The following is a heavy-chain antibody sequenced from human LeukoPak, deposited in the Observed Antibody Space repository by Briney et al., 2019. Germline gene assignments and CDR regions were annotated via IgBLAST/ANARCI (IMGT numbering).Heavy chain of an antibody. CDR3: ARAQKNYYYGMDV. V-gene: IGHV4-30-4*01. CDR2: IYYSGTT. CDR1: GGSISSGDYY. J-gene: IGHJ6*02. Sequence: SETLSLTCTVSGGSISSGDYYWSWIRQPPGKGLEWIGYIYYSGTTYYNPSLKSRVTISVDTSKNQFSLKVSSVTAAGTAVYYCARAQKNYYYGMDVWGQGTTVTVSS.